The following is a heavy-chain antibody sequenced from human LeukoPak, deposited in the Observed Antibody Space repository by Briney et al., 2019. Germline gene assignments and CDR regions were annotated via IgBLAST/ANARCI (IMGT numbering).Heavy chain of an antibody. J-gene: IGHJ2*01. Sequence: PSETLSLTCTVSGGSISSYYWSWIRQPPGKGLEWIGYIYYSGSTNYNPSLKSRVTISVDTSKNQFSLKLSSVTAADTAVYYCARDPGSGFYWYFDLWGRGTLVTVSS. CDR1: GGSISSYY. CDR3: ARDPGSGFYWYFDL. CDR2: IYYSGST. V-gene: IGHV4-59*12. D-gene: IGHD6-19*01.